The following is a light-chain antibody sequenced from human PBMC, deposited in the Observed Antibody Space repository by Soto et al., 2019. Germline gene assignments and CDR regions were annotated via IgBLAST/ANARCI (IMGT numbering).Light chain of an antibody. J-gene: IGLJ1*01. Sequence: QSVLTQPPSASGSPGQSVTISCTGTSSDVGAYSYVSWYQQLPGKAPKLIIYEVSKRPSGVPDRFSGSKSGNTASLTVSGLQAEDEADYYCTSYAGTYSFFYVFGTGTKVTVL. CDR1: SSDVGAYSY. CDR3: TSYAGTYSFFYV. CDR2: EVS. V-gene: IGLV2-8*01.